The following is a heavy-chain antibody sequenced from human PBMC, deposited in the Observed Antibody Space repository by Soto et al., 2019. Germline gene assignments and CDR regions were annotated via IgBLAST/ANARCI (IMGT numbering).Heavy chain of an antibody. Sequence: SETLSLACTVSGGSISRYYWNWIRQSPGKGLEWIGYIYYSGSTKYNPSLKSRVTISIDTSKTHFSLDLNSVTAADTAVYYCARSGLREEYYFDSWGQGTLVTVSS. J-gene: IGHJ4*02. CDR3: ARSGLREEYYFDS. CDR2: IYYSGST. V-gene: IGHV4-59*01. D-gene: IGHD4-17*01. CDR1: GGSISRYY.